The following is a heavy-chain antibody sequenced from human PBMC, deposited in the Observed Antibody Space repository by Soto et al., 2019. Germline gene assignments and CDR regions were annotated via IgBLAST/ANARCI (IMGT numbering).Heavy chain of an antibody. CDR3: ARGGYYDFWSKNWFDP. V-gene: IGHV1-69*13. J-gene: IGHJ5*02. D-gene: IGHD3-3*01. CDR2: IIPIFGTA. Sequence: SVKVSCKASGGTFSSYAISWVRQAPGQGLEWMGGIIPIFGTANYAQKFQGRVTITADESTSTAYMELSSLRSEDTAVYYCARGGYYDFWSKNWFDPWGQGTLVTVSS. CDR1: GGTFSSYA.